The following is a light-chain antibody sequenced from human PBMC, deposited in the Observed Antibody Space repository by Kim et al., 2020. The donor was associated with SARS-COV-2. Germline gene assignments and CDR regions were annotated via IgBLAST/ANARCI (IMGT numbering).Light chain of an antibody. J-gene: IGLJ1*01. Sequence: MSPGQTASITCSGDKLGDKYASWYQQKPGQSPVVVIYQDTKRPSGIPERFSGSNSGNTATLTISGTQAMDEADYYCQAWDSSTYVFGTGTKVTVL. CDR1: KLGDKY. CDR3: QAWDSSTYV. CDR2: QDT. V-gene: IGLV3-1*01.